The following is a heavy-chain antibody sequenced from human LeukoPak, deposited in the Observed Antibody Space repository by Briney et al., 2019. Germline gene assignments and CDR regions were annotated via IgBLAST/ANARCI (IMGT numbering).Heavy chain of an antibody. CDR2: INSDGSST. D-gene: IGHD1-1*01. Sequence: GGSLRLSCAASGFTFSSYWMHWVRQAPGKGLVWVSRINSDGSSTSYADSVKGRFTISRDNAKNTLYLQMNSLRAEDTAVYYCARGQWGTTGTTPIYYYYYMDVWGKGTTVTISS. V-gene: IGHV3-74*01. CDR1: GFTFSSYW. J-gene: IGHJ6*03. CDR3: ARGQWGTTGTTPIYYYYYMDV.